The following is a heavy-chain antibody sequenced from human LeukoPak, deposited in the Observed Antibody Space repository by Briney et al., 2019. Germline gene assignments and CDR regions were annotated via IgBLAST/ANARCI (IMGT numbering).Heavy chain of an antibody. CDR3: AKDPSYYDILTGYYRGDAFDI. CDR1: GFTFSSYA. V-gene: IGHV3-23*01. D-gene: IGHD3-9*01. J-gene: IGHJ3*02. CDR2: ISGSGGST. Sequence: GGSLRLSCAASGFTFSSYAMSWVRQAPGKGLEWVSAISGSGGSTYYADSVKGRFTISRDNSKNTLYLQMNSLRAEDTAVYYCAKDPSYYDILTGYYRGDAFDIWGQGTMVTVSS.